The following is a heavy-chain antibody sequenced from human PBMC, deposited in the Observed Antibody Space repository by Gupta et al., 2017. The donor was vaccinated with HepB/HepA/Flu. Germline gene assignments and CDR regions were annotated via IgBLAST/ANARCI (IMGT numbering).Heavy chain of an antibody. Sequence: QLQLQESCPGLVKPSETLSLTCTVSGGSISSSSYYWGWIRQPPGKGLEWIGSIYYSGSTYYNPSLKSRVTISVDTSKNQFSLKLSSVTAADTAVYDCANGRGPGTICGVDNWFDPGGQGTLVTVSS. CDR3: ANGRGPGTICGVDNWFDP. CDR2: IYYSGST. J-gene: IGHJ5*02. V-gene: IGHV4-39*01. CDR1: GGSISSSSYY. D-gene: IGHD3-3*01.